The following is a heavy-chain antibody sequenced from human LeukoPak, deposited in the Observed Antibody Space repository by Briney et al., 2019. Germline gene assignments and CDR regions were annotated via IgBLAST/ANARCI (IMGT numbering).Heavy chain of an antibody. Sequence: SETLSITCTVSGGSIISSSTYYWGWIRQPPGKGLEWIGQIYHSGSTNYNPSLKSRVTISVDKSKNQFSLKLSSVTAADTAVYYCAKEKEPAGIIDYWGQGTLVTVSS. CDR3: AKEKEPAGIIDY. D-gene: IGHD6-19*01. CDR1: GGSIISSSTYY. J-gene: IGHJ4*02. V-gene: IGHV4-39*07. CDR2: IYHSGST.